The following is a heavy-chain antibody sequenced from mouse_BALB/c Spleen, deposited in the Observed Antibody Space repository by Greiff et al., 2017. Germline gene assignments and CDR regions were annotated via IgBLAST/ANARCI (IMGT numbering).Heavy chain of an antibody. J-gene: IGHJ4*01. CDR1: GYTFTEYI. V-gene: IGHV1-62-2*01. CDR2: FYPGSGSI. D-gene: IGHD2-1*01. Sequence: QVHVKQSGAELVKPGASVKLSCKASGYTFTEYIIHWVKQRSGQGLEWIGWFYPGSGSIKYNEKFKDKATLTADKSSSTVYMELSRLTSEDSAVYFCARHEAYGNYKEGDYAMDYWGQGTSVTVSS. CDR3: ARHEAYGNYKEGDYAMDY.